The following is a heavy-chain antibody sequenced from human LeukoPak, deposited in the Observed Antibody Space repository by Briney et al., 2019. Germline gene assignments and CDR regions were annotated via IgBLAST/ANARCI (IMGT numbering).Heavy chain of an antibody. J-gene: IGHJ3*02. V-gene: IGHV3-53*01. Sequence: QXXGKXLEWVSVIYSGGSTYYADSVKGRFTISRDNSKNTLYLQMNSLRAEDTAVYYCARDQADLRAFDIWGQGTMVTVSS. CDR3: ARDQADLRAFDI. CDR2: IYSGGST. D-gene: IGHD6-13*01.